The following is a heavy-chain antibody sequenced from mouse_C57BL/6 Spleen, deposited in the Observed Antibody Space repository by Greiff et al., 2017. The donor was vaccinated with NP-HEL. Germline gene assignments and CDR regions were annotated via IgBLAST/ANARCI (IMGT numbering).Heavy chain of an antibody. J-gene: IGHJ4*01. CDR1: GFTFSSYA. CDR2: ISDGGSYT. Sequence: EVKLMESGGGLVKPGGSLKLSCAASGFTFSSYAMSWVRQTPEKRLEWVATISDGGSYTYYPDNVKGRFTISRDNAKNNLYLQMSHLKSEDTAMYYCARDGQEAMDYWGQGTSVTVSS. V-gene: IGHV5-4*01. CDR3: ARDGQEAMDY.